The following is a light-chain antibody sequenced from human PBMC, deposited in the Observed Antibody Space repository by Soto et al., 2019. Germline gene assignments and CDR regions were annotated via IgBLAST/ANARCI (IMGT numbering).Light chain of an antibody. CDR3: ATWDDSLNGWV. Sequence: QTVVTQPPSASGTPGQRVTISCSGSSSNIGGNTVNWYQQLPGTAPKLLMFANKERPSRVPDRFSASKSGTSASLAINGLQSDDEADYYCATWDDSLNGWVFGGGTQLTVL. CDR1: SSNIGGNT. J-gene: IGLJ3*02. CDR2: ANK. V-gene: IGLV1-44*01.